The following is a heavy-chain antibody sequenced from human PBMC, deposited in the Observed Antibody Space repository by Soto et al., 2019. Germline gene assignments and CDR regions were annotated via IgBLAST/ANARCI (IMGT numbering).Heavy chain of an antibody. CDR2: ISGYNGNT. CDR3: AREGPAPYYYSGMDV. Sequence: QVQLVQSRGEVKKPGASVKVSCKTSGYSFTTYGISWVRQAPGQGLEWMGWISGYNGNTNYAQNLQGRVTMTTDTSTSTAYMALRSLRSDDTAVYYCAREGPAPYYYSGMDVWGQGSTVTVSS. V-gene: IGHV1-18*01. CDR1: GYSFTTYG. J-gene: IGHJ6*02.